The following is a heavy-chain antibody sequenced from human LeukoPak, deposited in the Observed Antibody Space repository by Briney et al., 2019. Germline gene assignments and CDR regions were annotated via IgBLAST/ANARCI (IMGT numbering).Heavy chain of an antibody. J-gene: IGHJ1*01. V-gene: IGHV3-30*18. CDR2: ISYDGSNK. D-gene: IGHD3-22*01. CDR3: AKATYYYDSSNIQH. CDR1: GFTFSSYG. Sequence: GGSLRLSCAASGFTFSSYGMHWVRQAPGKGLEWVAVISYDGSNKYYADSVKGRFTISRDNSKNTLYLQMNSLRAEGTAVYYCAKATYYYDSSNIQHWGQGTLVTVSS.